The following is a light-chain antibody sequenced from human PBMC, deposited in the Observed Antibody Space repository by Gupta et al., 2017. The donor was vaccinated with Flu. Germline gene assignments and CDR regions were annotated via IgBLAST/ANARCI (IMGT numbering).Light chain of an antibody. CDR1: SSNIAGNN. Sequence: QPVLTQRPSASGTPGQRVTISCSGGSSNIAGNNVYWYQQLPGTAPKVLIFNNNQRPSGVPDRFSGSKSGTSASLAISGLRSEDEADYYCAAWDDSLRVVFGGGTKLTVL. V-gene: IGLV1-47*01. J-gene: IGLJ2*01. CDR2: NNN. CDR3: AAWDDSLRVV.